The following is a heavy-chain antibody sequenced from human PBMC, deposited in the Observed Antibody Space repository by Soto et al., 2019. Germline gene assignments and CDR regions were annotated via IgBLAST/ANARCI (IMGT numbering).Heavy chain of an antibody. CDR2: ISAYNGNT. CDR3: ARAPLYDYSNFFSRGLAPGFDY. Sequence: QVQLVQSGAEVKKPGASVKVSCKASGYTFTSYGISWVRQAPGQGLEWMGWISAYNGNTNYAQKLQGRVTMTTDTSTSTAYMELRSLRSDDTAVYYCARAPLYDYSNFFSRGLAPGFDYWGQGTLVTVSS. D-gene: IGHD4-4*01. J-gene: IGHJ4*02. CDR1: GYTFTSYG. V-gene: IGHV1-18*01.